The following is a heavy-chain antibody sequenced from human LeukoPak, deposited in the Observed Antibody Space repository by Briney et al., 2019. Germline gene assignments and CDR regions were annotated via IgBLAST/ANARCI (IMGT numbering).Heavy chain of an antibody. D-gene: IGHD3-9*01. CDR3: ARDLVKYDILTGYYLSGRPDYYFDY. Sequence: SETLSLTCTVSGGSISNYYWTWIRQPPGKGLEWIGFISYSRNTNYNPSLKSRVTISLDTSKNQFSLKLISVTAADTAVYYCARDLVKYDILTGYYLSGRPDYYFDYWGQGTLVTVSS. CDR1: GGSISNYY. CDR2: ISYSRNT. V-gene: IGHV4-59*01. J-gene: IGHJ4*02.